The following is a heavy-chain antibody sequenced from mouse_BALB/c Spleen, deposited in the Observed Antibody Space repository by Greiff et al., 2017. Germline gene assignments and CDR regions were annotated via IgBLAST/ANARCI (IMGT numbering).Heavy chain of an antibody. Sequence: EVKVVESGGGLVQPGGSRKLSCAASGFTFSSFGMHWVRQAPEKGLEWVAYISSGSSTIYYPDSVKGRFTISRDNAKNTLYLQMSSLKSEDTAMYYCTREDRYDYWGQGTTLTVSS. D-gene: IGHD2-14*01. CDR3: TREDRYDY. V-gene: IGHV5-17*03. CDR2: ISSGSSTI. CDR1: GFTFSSFG. J-gene: IGHJ2*01.